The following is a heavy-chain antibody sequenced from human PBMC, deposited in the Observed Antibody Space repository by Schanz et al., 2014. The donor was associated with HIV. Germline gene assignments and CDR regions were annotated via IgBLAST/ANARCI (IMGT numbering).Heavy chain of an antibody. D-gene: IGHD2-15*01. CDR1: GGTFSNYA. J-gene: IGHJ4*02. Sequence: QVQLVQSGAEVKKPGSSVKVSCKASGGTFSNYAISWVRQAPGQGLEWMGWINPNSGATDSAQKFQGRVTMTRDTSVNTASMEVSRLMSDDTAVYYCARNQYQMLPFDFWGQGTLVTVSS. CDR3: ARNQYQMLPFDF. CDR2: INPNSGAT. V-gene: IGHV1-2*02.